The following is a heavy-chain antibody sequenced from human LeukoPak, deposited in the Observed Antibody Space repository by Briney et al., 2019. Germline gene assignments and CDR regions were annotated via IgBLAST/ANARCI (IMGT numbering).Heavy chain of an antibody. Sequence: SETLSLTCTVSGGSISSYYWSWIRQPAGKGLEWIGRIYSSGSTNYNPSLKSRVTISVDTSKNQFSLKLSSVTAADTAVYYCAREGSSSDFDYWGQGTLVTVSS. CDR2: IYSSGST. V-gene: IGHV4-4*07. CDR1: GGSISSYY. CDR3: AREGSSSDFDY. D-gene: IGHD6-13*01. J-gene: IGHJ4*02.